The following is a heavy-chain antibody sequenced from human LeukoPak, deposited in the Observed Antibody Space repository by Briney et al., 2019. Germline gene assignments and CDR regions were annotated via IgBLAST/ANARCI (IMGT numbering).Heavy chain of an antibody. D-gene: IGHD4/OR15-4a*01. V-gene: IGHV3-23*01. CDR1: GFTFSSYA. CDR3: ARRAGAYSHPYDY. Sequence: GGSLRLSCAASGFTFSSYAMSWVRQAPGKGLEGVSAISGSGGSTYYADSVKGRFTISRDNSKNTLYLQMNSLRAEDTAVYYCARRAGAYSHPYDYCGQGTLVTVSS. CDR2: ISGSGGST. J-gene: IGHJ4*02.